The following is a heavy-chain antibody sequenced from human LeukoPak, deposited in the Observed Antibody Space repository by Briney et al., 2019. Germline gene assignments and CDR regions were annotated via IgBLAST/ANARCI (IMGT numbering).Heavy chain of an antibody. Sequence: GGSLRLSCAASGFTFSRYGMSWVRQAPGKGLEWVSGISGSGGSTYYADSVKGRFTTSRDNSKNTLYLQMNSLRAEDTAVYYCAKDFFDIVVVPAALLDYWGQGTLVTVSS. D-gene: IGHD2-2*01. CDR2: ISGSGGST. CDR1: GFTFSRYG. J-gene: IGHJ4*02. V-gene: IGHV3-23*01. CDR3: AKDFFDIVVVPAALLDY.